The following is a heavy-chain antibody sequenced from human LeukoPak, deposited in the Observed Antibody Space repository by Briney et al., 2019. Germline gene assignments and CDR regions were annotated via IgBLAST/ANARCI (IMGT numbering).Heavy chain of an antibody. Sequence: ASETLSLTCTVSGGSISSYCWSWIRQPAGKGLEWIGRIYTSGSTNYNPSLKSRVTMSVDTSKNQFSLKLSSVTAADTAVYYCARGYDSSLKGAFDIWGQGTMVTVSS. CDR3: ARGYDSSLKGAFDI. CDR1: GGSISSYC. J-gene: IGHJ3*02. D-gene: IGHD3-22*01. V-gene: IGHV4-4*07. CDR2: IYTSGST.